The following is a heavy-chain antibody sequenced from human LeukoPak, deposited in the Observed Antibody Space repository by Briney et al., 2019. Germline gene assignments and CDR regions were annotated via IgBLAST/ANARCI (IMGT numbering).Heavy chain of an antibody. Sequence: PGRSLRLSCAASGFTFSSYGMHWVRQAPGKGLEWVSAISGSGGGTYYADSVKGRFTISRDNSKNTLYLQMNSLRAEDTAVYYCARTYGDYVYILGYWGQGTLVTVSS. CDR1: GFTFSSYG. V-gene: IGHV3-23*01. CDR2: ISGSGGGT. D-gene: IGHD4-17*01. J-gene: IGHJ4*02. CDR3: ARTYGDYVYILGY.